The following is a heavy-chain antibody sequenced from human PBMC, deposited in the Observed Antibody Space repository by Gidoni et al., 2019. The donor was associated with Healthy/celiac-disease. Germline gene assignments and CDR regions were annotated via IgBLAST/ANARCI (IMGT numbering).Heavy chain of an antibody. CDR2: IRSKANSYAT. CDR1: GFTFSGSA. Sequence: EVQLVESGGGLVQPGGSLKLPCAASGFTFSGSAMHCGRQASGKGLEWVGRIRSKANSYATAYAASVKGRFTISRDDSRNTAYLQMNSLKTEDTAVYYCLGGNFDYWGQGTLVTVSS. D-gene: IGHD3-10*01. J-gene: IGHJ4*02. V-gene: IGHV3-73*01. CDR3: LGGNFDY.